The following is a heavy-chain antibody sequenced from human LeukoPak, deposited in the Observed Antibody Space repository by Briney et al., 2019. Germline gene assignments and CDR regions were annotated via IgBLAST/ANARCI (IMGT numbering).Heavy chain of an antibody. D-gene: IGHD3-16*01. CDR3: ARGKGADY. Sequence: SETLSLTRTVSLCFLSGYYWNWIGQPPGKGLEWIGYMHYSASTDYNPSLKIRVTISVDTPKIQSPLNSSSVTAADTAVYYCARGKGADYWGQGTLVTVSS. J-gene: IGHJ4*02. CDR2: MHYSAST. CDR1: LCFLSGYY. V-gene: IGHV4-59*01.